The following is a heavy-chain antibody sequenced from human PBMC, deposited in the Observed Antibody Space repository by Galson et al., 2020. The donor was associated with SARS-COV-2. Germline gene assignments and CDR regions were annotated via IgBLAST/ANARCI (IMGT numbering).Heavy chain of an antibody. Sequence: SGPTLVKPTQTLTLTCTISGFSLRTTGLGVGWLRQPPGKAPEWLALIYWDADKRYNPSLKRRLTITQDTSKNQVVLTMTNMDPVDTATYYCAHKGVGSGWPYYYFAMDVWGQGTTVTV. V-gene: IGHV2-5*02. CDR1: GFSLRTTGLG. CDR2: IYWDADK. CDR3: AHKGVGSGWPYYYFAMDV. D-gene: IGHD6-19*01. J-gene: IGHJ6*02.